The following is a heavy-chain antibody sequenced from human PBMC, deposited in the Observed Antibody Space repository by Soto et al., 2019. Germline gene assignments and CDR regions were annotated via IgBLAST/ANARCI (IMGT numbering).Heavy chain of an antibody. CDR2: ISTSSSYI. V-gene: IGHV3-21*01. Sequence: EVQLVESGGGLVKPGGSLRLSCAASGFTFSSYSMNWVRQAPGKGLEWVSSISTSSSYIYYADSVKGRFTISRDNATNSLYLQMNSLRAEDTAVYYCARDQPGYSYGYGLGYWGQGTPVTVSS. J-gene: IGHJ4*02. D-gene: IGHD5-18*01. CDR3: ARDQPGYSYGYGLGY. CDR1: GFTFSSYS.